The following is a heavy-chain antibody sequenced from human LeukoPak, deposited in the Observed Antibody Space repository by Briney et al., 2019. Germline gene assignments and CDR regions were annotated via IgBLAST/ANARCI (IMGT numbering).Heavy chain of an antibody. J-gene: IGHJ6*02. CDR2: MNPNSANT. CDR1: GYTFTSYD. V-gene: IGHV1-8*01. CDR3: ARLASSSRPLYYYYGMDV. Sequence: GASVKVSCKASGYTFTSYDINWVRQATGQGLEWMGWMNPNSANTGYAQKFQGRVTMTRNTSISTAYMELSSLRSEDTAVYYCARLASSSRPLYYYYGMDVWGQGTTVTVSS. D-gene: IGHD6-13*01.